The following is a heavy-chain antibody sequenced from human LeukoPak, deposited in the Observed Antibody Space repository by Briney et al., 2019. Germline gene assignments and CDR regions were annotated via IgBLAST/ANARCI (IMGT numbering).Heavy chain of an antibody. CDR2: ISRSGGST. V-gene: IGHV3-23*01. Sequence: GGSLRLSCAASGFTFSSYAMSWVRQAPGKGLEWVSAISRSGGSTSYADSVKGRFTISRDNSKNTLYLQMNSLRAEDTAVYYCAKDHSLPRYYYDSSGDAFDIWGQGTMVTVSS. CDR3: AKDHSLPRYYYDSSGDAFDI. J-gene: IGHJ3*02. D-gene: IGHD3-22*01. CDR1: GFTFSSYA.